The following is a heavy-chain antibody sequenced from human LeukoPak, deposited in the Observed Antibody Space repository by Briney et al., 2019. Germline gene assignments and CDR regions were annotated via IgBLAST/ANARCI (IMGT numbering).Heavy chain of an antibody. V-gene: IGHV3-43*02. D-gene: IGHD5-24*01. CDR1: GFTFDDYA. J-gene: IGHJ6*02. CDR2: ISGDGGSS. CDR3: AAGRVEMATVSYYYGMDV. Sequence: GGSLRLSCAASGFTFDDYAMHWVRQAPGKGLEWVSLISGDGGSSYYPDSVKGRFTISRDNSKNSLYLQMNSLRPEDTALYYCAAGRVEMATVSYYYGMDVWGQGTTVTVSS.